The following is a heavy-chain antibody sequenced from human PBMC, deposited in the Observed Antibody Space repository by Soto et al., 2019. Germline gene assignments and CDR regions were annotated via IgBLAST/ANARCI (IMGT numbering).Heavy chain of an antibody. CDR1: GGYISSGGYY. V-gene: IGHV4-31*03. J-gene: IGHJ3*02. CDR2: IYYSGST. Sequence: QVQLQESGPGLVKPSQTLSLTCTVSGGYISSGGYYWSWIRQHPGKGLEWIGYIYYSGSTYYNPSSNMRVTMSVDTSKNQFSLKLSSVTAADTAVYYCARRPNGYYAFDIWGQGTMVTVSS. D-gene: IGHD2-21*01. CDR3: ARRPNGYYAFDI.